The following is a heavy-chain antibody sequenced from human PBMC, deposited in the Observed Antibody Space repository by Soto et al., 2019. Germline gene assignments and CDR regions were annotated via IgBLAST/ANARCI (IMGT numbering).Heavy chain of an antibody. Sequence: SVKVSCKASGGIFNSYSILWVRQAPGQGLEWMGGILPIFGTTKYAQKFQGRVTITADKSASTAYMELSSLRSKDTAVYYYAGSGYCTSANCRRPDFYTMDVWGQGTMVTVSS. D-gene: IGHD2-2*01. CDR1: GGIFNSYS. V-gene: IGHV1-69*06. J-gene: IGHJ6*02. CDR2: ILPIFGTT. CDR3: AGSGYCTSANCRRPDFYTMDV.